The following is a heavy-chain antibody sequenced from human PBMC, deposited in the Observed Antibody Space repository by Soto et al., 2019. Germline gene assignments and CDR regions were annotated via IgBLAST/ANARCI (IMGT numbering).Heavy chain of an antibody. Sequence: SVKVSCKASGGTFNSYAISWVRQAPGQGREWMGGVIPIFGTANYAQKFQGRVTMTADESTSTAYMELSSLRSEDTAVYYCARAVTPGHYCYYGMDVWGQGTTVTVSS. J-gene: IGHJ6*02. D-gene: IGHD2-2*01. CDR1: GGTFNSYA. CDR2: VIPIFGTA. CDR3: ARAVTPGHYCYYGMDV. V-gene: IGHV1-69*13.